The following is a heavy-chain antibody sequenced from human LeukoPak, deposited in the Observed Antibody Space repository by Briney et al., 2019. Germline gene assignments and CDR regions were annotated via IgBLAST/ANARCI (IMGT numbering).Heavy chain of an antibody. J-gene: IGHJ4*02. CDR2: IRSKAANYAT. CDR1: GYPLSGCA. D-gene: IGHD2/OR15-2a*01. V-gene: IGHV3-73*01. Sequence: GGSLRLSCEVSGYPLSGCAMFGVRQASGKGLEWVGRIRSKAANYATAYAASVKGSFTISRDDSENTAYLRMNGLNTEDTAVYYCTRAPLVRATAFYFLLGAQGILVTVSS. CDR3: TRAPLVRATAFYFLL.